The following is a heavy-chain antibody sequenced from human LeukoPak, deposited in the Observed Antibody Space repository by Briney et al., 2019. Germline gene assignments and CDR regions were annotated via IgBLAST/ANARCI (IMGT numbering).Heavy chain of an antibody. V-gene: IGHV3-13*01. J-gene: IGHJ4*02. CDR3: AREVEDGSLGH. CDR2: IGTAGDT. CDR1: GITLSSYD. Sequence: GGSLRLSCTASGITLSSYDMHWVRQATGKGLEWVSAIGTAGDTYYPGSVKGRFTISRENAKNSLYLQMNSLRAGDTAVYYCAREVEDGSLGHWGQGTLVTVSS. D-gene: IGHD3-10*01.